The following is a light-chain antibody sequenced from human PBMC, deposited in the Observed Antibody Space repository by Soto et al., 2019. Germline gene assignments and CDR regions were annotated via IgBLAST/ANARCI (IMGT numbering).Light chain of an antibody. CDR2: EVS. J-gene: IGLJ1*01. V-gene: IGLV2-14*01. Sequence: QSALTQPASVSGSPGQSITISCTGTSSDVGAYNRVSWYQQHSGKAPKLMIYEVSNRPSGVSNRFSGSKSGITASLTISGLQAEDEADYYCLSYTTSSSYVFGTGTKLTVL. CDR3: LSYTTSSSYV. CDR1: SSDVGAYNR.